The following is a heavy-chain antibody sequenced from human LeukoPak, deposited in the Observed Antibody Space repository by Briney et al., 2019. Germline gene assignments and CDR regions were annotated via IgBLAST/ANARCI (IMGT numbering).Heavy chain of an antibody. D-gene: IGHD4-17*01. J-gene: IGHJ4*02. CDR2: IWYDESNK. CDR1: GFTFSSYG. V-gene: IGHV3-33*06. Sequence: GGSLRLSCAASGFTFSSYGMHWVRQAPGKGLEWVAVIWYDESNKYYADSVKGRFTISRDNSKNTVYLQMNSLSAEDTAVYYCAKDSSDYGDYIHYWGRGAQVIVSS. CDR3: AKDSSDYGDYIHY.